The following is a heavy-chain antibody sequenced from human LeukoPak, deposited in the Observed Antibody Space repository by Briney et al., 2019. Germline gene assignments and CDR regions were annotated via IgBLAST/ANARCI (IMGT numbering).Heavy chain of an antibody. CDR1: GGSISSSSYY. V-gene: IGHV4-39*01. D-gene: IGHD6-13*01. CDR3: GRRQQLPIFDI. CDR2: IYYSGST. J-gene: IGHJ3*02. Sequence: PSETLSLTCTVSGGSISSSSYYWGWIRQPPGKGLEWIGSIYYSGSTYYNPSLKSRVTISVDTSKNQFSLKLSSVTAADTAVYYCGRRQQLPIFDIWGQGTMVTVSS.